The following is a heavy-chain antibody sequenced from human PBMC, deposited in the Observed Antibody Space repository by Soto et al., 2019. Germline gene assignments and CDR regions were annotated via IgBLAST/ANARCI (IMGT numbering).Heavy chain of an antibody. V-gene: IGHV4-34*01. CDR3: ARAITIFGVVIIRRIRYYFDY. Sequence: QVQLQQWGAGLLKPSETLSLTCAVYGGSFSGYYWSWIRQPPGKGLEWIGEINHSGSTNYNPSLKSRVTISVDTSKNQFSLKLSSVTAADTAVYYCARAITIFGVVIIRRIRYYFDYWGQGTLVTVSS. D-gene: IGHD3-3*01. J-gene: IGHJ4*02. CDR2: INHSGST. CDR1: GGSFSGYY.